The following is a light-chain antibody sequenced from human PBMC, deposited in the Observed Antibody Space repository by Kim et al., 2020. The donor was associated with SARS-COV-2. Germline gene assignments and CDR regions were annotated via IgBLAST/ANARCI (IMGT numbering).Light chain of an antibody. CDR2: GTT. J-gene: IGKJ2*01. CDR1: QTGSNTY. Sequence: LSPGKSATLSCRASQTGSNTYLAWFQQKPRQAPRLLIYGTTTRATGIPDRFSGSGSGTDFTLTITRLEPEDFAVYYCQQFGRSPYTFGQGTKLEI. V-gene: IGKV3-20*01. CDR3: QQFGRSPYT.